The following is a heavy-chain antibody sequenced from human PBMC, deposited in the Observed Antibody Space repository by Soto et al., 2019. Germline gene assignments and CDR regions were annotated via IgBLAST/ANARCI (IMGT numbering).Heavy chain of an antibody. Sequence: GSLRLSCAASVFTFSSYAMSWVRQARGKGLEWVSAISGSGGSTYYADSVKGRFTISRDNSKNTLYLQMNSLRAEDTAVYYCAKDRYCSGGSCYMRYYYYGMDVWGRGTTVTVSS. CDR1: VFTFSSYA. CDR2: ISGSGGST. D-gene: IGHD2-15*01. CDR3: AKDRYCSGGSCYMRYYYYGMDV. J-gene: IGHJ6*02. V-gene: IGHV3-23*01.